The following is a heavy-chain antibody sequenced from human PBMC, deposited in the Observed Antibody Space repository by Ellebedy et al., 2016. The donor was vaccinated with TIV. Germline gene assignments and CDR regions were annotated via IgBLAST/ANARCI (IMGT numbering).Heavy chain of an antibody. CDR1: GFTFSSYA. V-gene: IGHV3-23*01. Sequence: PGGSLRLSCAASGFTFSSYAMSWVRQAPGKGLEWVSAISGSGGSTYYADSVKGRFTISRDNSKNTLYLQMNSLRAEDTAVYYCARGITIFGVVIELLGYFDYWGQGTLVTVSS. CDR3: ARGITIFGVVIELLGYFDY. J-gene: IGHJ4*02. D-gene: IGHD3-3*01. CDR2: ISGSGGST.